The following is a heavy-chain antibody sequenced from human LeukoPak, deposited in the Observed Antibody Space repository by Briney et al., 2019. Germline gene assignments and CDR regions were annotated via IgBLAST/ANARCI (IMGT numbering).Heavy chain of an antibody. D-gene: IGHD1-1*01. CDR1: GDSISSGSYY. CDR2: IYINGGT. CDR3: ARDGNDYGDY. Sequence: PSQTLSLTCTVSGDSISSGSYYWRWIRQPAGKGLEWIGRIYINGGTNYNPSLKSRVTISVDTSRNQFSLKLSSVTAADTAVYYCARDGNDYGDYWGRGTLVTVSS. J-gene: IGHJ4*02. V-gene: IGHV4-61*02.